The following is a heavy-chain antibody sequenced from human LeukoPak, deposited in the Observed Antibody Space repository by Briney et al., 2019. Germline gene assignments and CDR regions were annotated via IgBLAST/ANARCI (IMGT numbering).Heavy chain of an antibody. CDR2: IYSGGST. CDR1: GFTVSSNY. CDR3: ARRIAAAAFDI. D-gene: IGHD6-13*01. V-gene: IGHV3-53*04. Sequence: GGSLRLSCAASGFTVSSNYMSWVRQAPGKGLEWVSVIYSGGSTYYADSVKGRSTISRHNSKNTLHLQMNSLRAEDTAVYYCARRIAAAAFDIWGQGTTVTVSS. J-gene: IGHJ3*02.